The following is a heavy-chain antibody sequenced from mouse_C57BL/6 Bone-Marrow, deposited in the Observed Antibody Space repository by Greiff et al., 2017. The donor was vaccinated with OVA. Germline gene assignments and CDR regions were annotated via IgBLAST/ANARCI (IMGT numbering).Heavy chain of an antibody. Sequence: EVKVVESGGGLVQPGGSLKLSCAASGFTFSDYGMAWVRQAPRKGPEWVAFISNLAYSIYYADTVTGRFTISRENAKNTLYLEMSSLRSEDTAMYYCARGDNWDWFAYWGQGTLVTVSA. CDR2: ISNLAYSI. J-gene: IGHJ3*01. V-gene: IGHV5-15*01. D-gene: IGHD4-1*02. CDR1: GFTFSDYG. CDR3: ARGDNWDWFAY.